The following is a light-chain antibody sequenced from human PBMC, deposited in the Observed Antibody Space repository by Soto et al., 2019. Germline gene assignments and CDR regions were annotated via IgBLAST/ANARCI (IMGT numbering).Light chain of an antibody. J-gene: IGKJ4*01. CDR1: QSVSSSY. CDR3: QQYGSSPLT. V-gene: IGKV3-20*01. Sequence: EIVLTQSPGTLSSSPGERATLSCRASQSVSSSYLAWYQQKPGQAPRLLIYDASSRATGIADRFSGSGSGTDFTLIISRLEPEDFAVYYCQQYGSSPLTFGGGTKVEIK. CDR2: DAS.